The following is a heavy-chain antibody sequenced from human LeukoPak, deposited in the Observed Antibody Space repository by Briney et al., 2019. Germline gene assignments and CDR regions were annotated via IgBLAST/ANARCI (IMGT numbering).Heavy chain of an antibody. D-gene: IGHD2-2*03. CDR1: GFTFSTYA. Sequence: GGSLRLSCAASGFTFSTYAMSWVRQAPGKGLEWVSSISGSGVSTYFADSVKGRFTISRDNSRTTLYLQMNSLRAEDTAVYYCAKGWMDLSFDYWGQGILVAVSS. V-gene: IGHV3-23*01. CDR3: AKGWMDLSFDY. J-gene: IGHJ4*02. CDR2: ISGSGVST.